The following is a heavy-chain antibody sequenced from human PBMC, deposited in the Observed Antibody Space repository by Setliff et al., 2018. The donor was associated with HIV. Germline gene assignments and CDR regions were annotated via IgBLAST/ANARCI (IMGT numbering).Heavy chain of an antibody. V-gene: IGHV5-51*01. CDR1: GYSFTNYW. CDR3: ARLSGLYYYDTSGYYYGHYFDY. D-gene: IGHD3-22*01. Sequence: GESLKISCKGYGYSFTNYWIGWVRQMPGKGLEWMGIIYPGDSDTRYSPSFQGQVTISADKSISTAYLQWSSLKASDTAMYYCARLSGLYYYDTSGYYYGHYFDYWGQGTQVTVSS. J-gene: IGHJ4*02. CDR2: IYPGDSDT.